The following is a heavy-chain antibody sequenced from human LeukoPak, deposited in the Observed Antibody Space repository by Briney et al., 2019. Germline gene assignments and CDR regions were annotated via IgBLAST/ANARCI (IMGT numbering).Heavy chain of an antibody. CDR1: GYSFTDYY. J-gene: IGHJ4*02. Sequence: GASVRVSCKASGYSFTDYYIHWVQQAPGQGLEWLGWIHRNTDESKLAHKFQGRVTMTRDTSIRTDYMELSRLRSDDTAVYYCARSESMSWSSFDYRGQGTLVIVSS. CDR2: IHRNTDES. D-gene: IGHD6-13*01. V-gene: IGHV1-2*02. CDR3: ARSESMSWSSFDY.